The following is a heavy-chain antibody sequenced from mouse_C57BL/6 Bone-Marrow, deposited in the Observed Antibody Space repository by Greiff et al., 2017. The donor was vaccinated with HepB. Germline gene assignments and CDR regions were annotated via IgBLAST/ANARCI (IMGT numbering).Heavy chain of an antibody. CDR1: GYTFTDYY. D-gene: IGHD2-10*01. CDR2: IYPGSGNT. J-gene: IGHJ4*01. CDR3: ARSYYAYAMDY. V-gene: IGHV1-76*01. Sequence: VQLQQSGAELVRPGASVKLSCKASGYTFTDYYINWVKQRPGQGLEWIARIYPGSGNTYYNEKSKGKATLTAEKSSSTAYMQLSSLTSEDSAVYFCARSYYAYAMDYWGQGTSVTVSS.